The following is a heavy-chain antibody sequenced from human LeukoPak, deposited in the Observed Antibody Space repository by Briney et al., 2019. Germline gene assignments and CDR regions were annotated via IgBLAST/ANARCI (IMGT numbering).Heavy chain of an antibody. CDR3: AREGPSSTFDY. CDR1: GYTFTGYY. J-gene: IGHJ4*02. V-gene: IGHV1-2*02. CDR2: ISPKSGGT. Sequence: ASVKVSCKASGYTFTGYYIHWVRQAPGQGLEWMGWISPKSGGTNSGQKFHARVTMTRDTSISTAYMELSRLTSGDTAVYYCAREGPSSTFDYWGQGTLVTVSS. D-gene: IGHD3-16*01.